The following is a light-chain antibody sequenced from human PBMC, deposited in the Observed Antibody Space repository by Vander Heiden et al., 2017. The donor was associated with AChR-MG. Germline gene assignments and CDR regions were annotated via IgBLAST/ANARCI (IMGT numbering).Light chain of an antibody. CDR2: GAS. J-gene: IGKJ1*01. Sequence: EIALTQSPGTLSLSPGERATLSCRASQSVSSSYLAWYQQKPGQAPRLLIYGASSRATGIPDRFSGSGSETDFTLTISRLEPEDFAVYYCQQDGSSPWTFGQGTKVEIK. CDR3: QQDGSSPWT. V-gene: IGKV3-20*01. CDR1: QSVSSSY.